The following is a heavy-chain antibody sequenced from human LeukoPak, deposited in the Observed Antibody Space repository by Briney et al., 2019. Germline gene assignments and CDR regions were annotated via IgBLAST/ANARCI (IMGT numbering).Heavy chain of an antibody. CDR3: ASDCSSTSCYTLDY. CDR2: ISGSGGST. Sequence: GGSLRLSCAPSGFTFSSYAMSWVRQAPGRGREWVSAISGSGGSTYYADPVKGRFTISRDNSKNTLYLQMNSLRAEDTAVYYCASDCSSTSCYTLDYWGQGTLVTVSS. V-gene: IGHV3-23*01. J-gene: IGHJ4*02. CDR1: GFTFSSYA. D-gene: IGHD2-2*02.